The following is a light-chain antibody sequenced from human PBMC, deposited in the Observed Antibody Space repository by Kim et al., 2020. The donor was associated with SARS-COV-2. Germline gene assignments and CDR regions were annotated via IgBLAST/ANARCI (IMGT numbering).Light chain of an antibody. CDR1: QTINNY. Sequence: ASVGDRVTITCRASQTINNYLAWYQQKPGTAPKVLIYKASTLESGVPSRFSGSGSGTEFILSISSLQPDDFATYYCQHYGSYPWTFGQGTKVDIK. CDR3: QHYGSYPWT. J-gene: IGKJ1*01. CDR2: KAS. V-gene: IGKV1-5*03.